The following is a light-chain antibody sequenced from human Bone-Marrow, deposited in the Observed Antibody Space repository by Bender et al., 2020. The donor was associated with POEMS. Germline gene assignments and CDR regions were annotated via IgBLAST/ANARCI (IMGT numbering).Light chain of an antibody. V-gene: IGLV2-23*02. CDR3: CSYAGSGVWV. CDR1: NSDLGAYTF. CDR2: EVS. Sequence: QSALTQPASVSGSPGQSVTISCSGANSDLGAYTFVSWCHHHPGTVPKLMIYEVSNRPSGVSNRFSASKSANTASLTISGLQAEDEADYYCCSYAGSGVWVFGGGTKLTVL. J-gene: IGLJ3*02.